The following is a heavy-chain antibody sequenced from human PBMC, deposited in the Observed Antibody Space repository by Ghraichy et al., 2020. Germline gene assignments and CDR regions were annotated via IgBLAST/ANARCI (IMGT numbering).Heavy chain of an antibody. CDR2: ISGSGGST. Sequence: GGSLRLSCAASGFTFSSYAMSWVRQAPGKGLEWVSAISGSGGSTYYADSVKGRFTISRDNSKNTLYLQMNSLRAEDTAVYYCAKALVFGVVIAPCMDVWGQGTTVTVSS. J-gene: IGHJ6*02. D-gene: IGHD3-3*01. CDR1: GFTFSSYA. V-gene: IGHV3-23*01. CDR3: AKALVFGVVIAPCMDV.